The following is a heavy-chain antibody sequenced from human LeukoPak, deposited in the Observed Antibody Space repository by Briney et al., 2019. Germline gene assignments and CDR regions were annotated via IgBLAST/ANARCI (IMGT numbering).Heavy chain of an antibody. CDR2: IRHDGSSI. J-gene: IGHJ4*02. V-gene: IGHV3-30*02. CDR1: GFTFSNYA. D-gene: IGHD4-17*01. Sequence: GGSLRLSCAASGFTFSNYAMHWVRQAPGKGLEWVAFIRHDGSSIYYADSVKGRFTISRDNSKNTLYLQMNSLRAEDTAVYYCARAYGDYTLTWFDYWGQGTLVTVSS. CDR3: ARAYGDYTLTWFDY.